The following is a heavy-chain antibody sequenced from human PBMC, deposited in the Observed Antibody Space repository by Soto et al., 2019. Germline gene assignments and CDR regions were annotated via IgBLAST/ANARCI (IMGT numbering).Heavy chain of an antibody. CDR1: GFTFSSYA. Sequence: EVQLLESGGGLVQPGGSLRLSCAASGFTFSSYAMSWVRQAPGKGLXXXXXXSGSGGSTYYADSVKGRFTISRDNSKNTLYLQMNSLRAEDTAVYYCAKDATRNYYGSGFFDYWGQGTLVTVSS. J-gene: IGHJ4*02. CDR3: AKDATRNYYGSGFFDY. V-gene: IGHV3-23*01. CDR2: XSGSGGST. D-gene: IGHD3-10*01.